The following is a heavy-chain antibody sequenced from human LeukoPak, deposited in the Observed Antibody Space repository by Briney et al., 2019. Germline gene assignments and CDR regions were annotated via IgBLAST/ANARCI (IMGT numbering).Heavy chain of an antibody. D-gene: IGHD3-10*01. V-gene: IGHV3-7*01. CDR3: TKDSQGSGIYSIDH. CDR1: GFRFSSSW. Sequence: GGTLRLSCVVSGFRFSSSWLSWVRQGPGKGPGWVASMSQDGTRKYYVDSLRGRFTISRDNAKTSLFLQINGLRAEDTAVYYCTKDSQGSGIYSIDHWGQGTLVTVSS. J-gene: IGHJ4*02. CDR2: MSQDGTRK.